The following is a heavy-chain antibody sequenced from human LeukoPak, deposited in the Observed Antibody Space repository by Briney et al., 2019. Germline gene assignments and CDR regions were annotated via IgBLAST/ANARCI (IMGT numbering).Heavy chain of an antibody. Sequence: HSGGSLRLSCAASGFTVSSNYMSWVRPAPGKGLGWVSVIYCGGSTYYADSVKGRFTISRDNSKNTLYLQMNSLRAEDTAVYYCARVREWEPSAGWYFDYWGQGTLVTVSS. D-gene: IGHD1-26*01. CDR3: ARVREWEPSAGWYFDY. CDR2: IYCGGST. V-gene: IGHV3-53*01. CDR1: GFTVSSNY. J-gene: IGHJ4*02.